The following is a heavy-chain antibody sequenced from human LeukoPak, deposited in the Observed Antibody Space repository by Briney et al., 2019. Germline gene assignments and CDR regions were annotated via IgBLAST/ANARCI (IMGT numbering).Heavy chain of an antibody. CDR1: GFTFSSYA. V-gene: IGHV3-23*01. CDR3: AKARWRDTAMVKGYYFDY. D-gene: IGHD5-18*01. Sequence: GGSLRLSCAASGFTFSSYAMSWVRQAPGKGLEWVAAISGSGGSTDYADSVKGRFTISRDNSKNTLYLQMNSLRAEDTAVYYCAKARWRDTAMVKGYYFDYWGQGTLVTVSS. CDR2: ISGSGGST. J-gene: IGHJ4*02.